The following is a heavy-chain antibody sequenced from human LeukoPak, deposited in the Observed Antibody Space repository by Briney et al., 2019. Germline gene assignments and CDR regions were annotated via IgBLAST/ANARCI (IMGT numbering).Heavy chain of an antibody. CDR1: GASISSYY. V-gene: IGHV4-59*12. J-gene: IGHJ4*02. Sequence: SETLSLTCTVSGASISSYYWSWIRQPAGKGLEWIGEIDDSGTTNYRPSLKSRVTISVDTSKNQLSLKVTSVTAADTAVYYCARVSGYCSDGVCRFDYWGQGTLVTVSS. CDR3: ARVSGYCSDGVCRFDY. CDR2: IDDSGTT. D-gene: IGHD2-8*01.